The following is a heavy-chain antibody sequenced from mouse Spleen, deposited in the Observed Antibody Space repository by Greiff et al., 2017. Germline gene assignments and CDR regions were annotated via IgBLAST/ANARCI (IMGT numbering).Heavy chain of an antibody. D-gene: IGHD2-5*01. Sequence: QVQLQQPGAELVMPGASVKLSCKASGYTFTSYWMHWVKQRPGQGLEWIGEIDPSDSYTNYNQKFKGKATLTVDKSSSTAYMQLSSLTSEDSAVYYCARAYSNYVGSFDYWGQGTTLTVSS. CDR3: ARAYSNYVGSFDY. V-gene: IGHV1-69*01. CDR1: GYTFTSYW. CDR2: IDPSDSYT. J-gene: IGHJ2*01.